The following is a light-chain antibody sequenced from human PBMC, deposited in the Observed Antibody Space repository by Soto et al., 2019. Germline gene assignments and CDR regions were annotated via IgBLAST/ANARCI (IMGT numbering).Light chain of an antibody. V-gene: IGLV1-40*01. J-gene: IGLJ2*01. CDR2: GNI. CDR3: QSYDSSLSVV. Sequence: QSVLTQPPSVSGAPGQRVTIACIGSSSNIGAGYDVHWYQRLPGTAPKLLIYGNINRPSGVPDRFSGSKSGTSASLAITGLRAEDEADYFCQSYDSSLSVVFGGGTKLTVL. CDR1: SSNIGAGYD.